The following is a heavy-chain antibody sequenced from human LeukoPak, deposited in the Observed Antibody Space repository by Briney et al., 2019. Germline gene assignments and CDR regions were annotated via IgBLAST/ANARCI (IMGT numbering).Heavy chain of an antibody. CDR2: IIPIFGTA. D-gene: IGHD6-13*01. V-gene: IGHV1-69*13. J-gene: IGHJ4*02. CDR3: ARAGDSTSWCGNY. CDR1: GGTFSSYA. Sequence: ASVKVSCKASGGTFSSYAISWVRQAPGQGLEWMGGIIPIFGTANYAQKFQGRVTITADESTSTAYMELSSLRSEDTAVYYCARAGDSTSWCGNYWGQGTLVTVSS.